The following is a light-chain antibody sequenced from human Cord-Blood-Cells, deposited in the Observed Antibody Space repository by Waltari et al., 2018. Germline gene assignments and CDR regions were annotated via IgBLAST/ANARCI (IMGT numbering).Light chain of an antibody. CDR1: SSDVGGYKY. V-gene: IGLV2-14*01. CDR2: DVS. Sequence: QSALTQPASVSGSPGQSITISCTGTSSDVGGYKYVSWYQQHPGKAPKLMIYDVSNRPPGVSNRFSGSKSGNTASLTISGLQAEDEADYYCSSYTSSSRFGGGTKLTVL. CDR3: SSYTSSSR. J-gene: IGLJ2*01.